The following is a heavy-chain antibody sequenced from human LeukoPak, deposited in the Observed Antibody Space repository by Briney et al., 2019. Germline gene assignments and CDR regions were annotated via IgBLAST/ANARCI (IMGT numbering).Heavy chain of an antibody. D-gene: IGHD1-1*01. J-gene: IGHJ2*01. CDR1: GYTFTSYF. CDR2: VHPSGGST. CDR3: ARITMTTSGWYFDL. V-gene: IGHV1-46*01. Sequence: ASVKVSCKASGYTFTSYFMHWLRQAPGQGLEWMGIVHPSGGSTSYAQKFQGRVTMTRDTATSTVYMELSSLRSEETALYYCARITMTTSGWYFDLWGRGSLVTVSS.